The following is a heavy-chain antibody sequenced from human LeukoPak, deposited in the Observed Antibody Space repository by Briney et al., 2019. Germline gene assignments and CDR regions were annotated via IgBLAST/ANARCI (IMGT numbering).Heavy chain of an antibody. CDR3: ATDKYSSSWYFPH. V-gene: IGHV3-48*01. CDR2: ISSSSSTI. J-gene: IGHJ1*01. CDR1: GFTFSSYS. D-gene: IGHD6-13*01. Sequence: GGSLRLSCAASGFTFSSYSMNWVRQAPGKGLEWVSYISSSSSTIYYVDSVKGRFIISRDNAKNSLYLQMNSLRAEDTAVYYCATDKYSSSWYFPHWGQGTLVTVSS.